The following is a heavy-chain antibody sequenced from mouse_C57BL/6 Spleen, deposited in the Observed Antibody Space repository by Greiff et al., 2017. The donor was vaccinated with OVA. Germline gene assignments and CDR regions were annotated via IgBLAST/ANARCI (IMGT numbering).Heavy chain of an antibody. Sequence: QVQLQQPGAELVRPGSSVKLSCKASGYTFTSYWMDWVKQRPGQGLEWIGNIYPSDSETHYNQKFKDKATLTVDKSSSTAYMQLSSLTSEDSAVYYCARKGRGNYAMDYWGQGTSVTVSS. J-gene: IGHJ4*01. CDR3: ARKGRGNYAMDY. D-gene: IGHD3-1*01. CDR1: GYTFTSYW. CDR2: IYPSDSET. V-gene: IGHV1-61*01.